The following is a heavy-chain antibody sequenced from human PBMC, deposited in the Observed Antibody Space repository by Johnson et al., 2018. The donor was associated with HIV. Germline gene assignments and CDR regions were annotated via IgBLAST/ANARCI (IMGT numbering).Heavy chain of an antibody. CDR3: AKPRSLWLEGAFDI. V-gene: IGHV3-30*02. CDR2: IQYDGSNK. CDR1: GFTFTTYA. Sequence: QEKLVESGGGVVQPGGSLRLSCAASGFTFTTYAIHWVRQAPGKGLEWVAFIQYDGSNKYYADSVKGRFTISRDNSKNTLYLQMNSLRAEDTAVYYCAKPRSLWLEGAFDIWGQGTMVTVSS. J-gene: IGHJ3*02. D-gene: IGHD3-10*01.